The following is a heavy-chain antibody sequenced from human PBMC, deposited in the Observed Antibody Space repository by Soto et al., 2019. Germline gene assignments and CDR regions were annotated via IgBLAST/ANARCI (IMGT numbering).Heavy chain of an antibody. J-gene: IGHJ4*02. D-gene: IGHD5-12*01. Sequence: ASVKVSCKASGYTFTSYYMHWVRQAPGQGLEWMRIINPSGGSTSYAQKFQGRVTMTRDTSTSTVYMELSSLRSEDTAVYYCARVDSGYDSVYYWGQGTLVTVSS. CDR1: GYTFTSYY. CDR2: INPSGGST. V-gene: IGHV1-46*03. CDR3: ARVDSGYDSVYY.